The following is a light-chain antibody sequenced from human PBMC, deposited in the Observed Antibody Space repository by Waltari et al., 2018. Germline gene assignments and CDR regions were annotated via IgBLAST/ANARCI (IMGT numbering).Light chain of an antibody. CDR1: RGVSTN. CDR2: SAS. V-gene: IGKV3-15*01. J-gene: IGKJ2*01. CDR3: QQSYSTFMYT. Sequence: KVMTKSPVIMSVSPGETAILACRASRGVSTNLAWYQQKPGQAPRLLIYSASTRAPGVPARFSGSGSGTDFTLTISSLQPEDFATYYCQQSYSTFMYTFGQGTKLEIK.